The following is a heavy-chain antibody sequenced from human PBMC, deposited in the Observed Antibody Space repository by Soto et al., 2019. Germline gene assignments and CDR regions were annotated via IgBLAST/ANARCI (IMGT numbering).Heavy chain of an antibody. J-gene: IGHJ4*02. CDR3: TTRTSSNTWSQSSPPPDY. Sequence: EVQLVESGGGLVQPGGSLKLSCAAAGFTFSGSAVHWVRQASGRGLEWVGRIRSKTNNYATDYAASVNGRFTFSRDDSKNTVYLQMDSLRTEDTAMYFWTTRTSSNTWSQSSPPPDYWGQGTLVTVSS. V-gene: IGHV3-73*02. CDR1: GFTFSGSA. CDR2: IRSKTNNYAT. D-gene: IGHD6-13*01.